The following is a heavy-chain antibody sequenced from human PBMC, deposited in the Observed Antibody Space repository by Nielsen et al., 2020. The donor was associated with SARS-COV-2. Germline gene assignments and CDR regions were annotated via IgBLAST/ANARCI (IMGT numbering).Heavy chain of an antibody. J-gene: IGHJ6*02. CDR3: ARADYYYYYGMDV. Sequence: VRQMPGKGLEWMGIIYPGDSDTRYSPSFQGQVTISADKSISTAYLQWSSLKASDTAMYYCARADYYYYYGMDVWGQGTTVTV. CDR2: IYPGDSDT. V-gene: IGHV5-51*01.